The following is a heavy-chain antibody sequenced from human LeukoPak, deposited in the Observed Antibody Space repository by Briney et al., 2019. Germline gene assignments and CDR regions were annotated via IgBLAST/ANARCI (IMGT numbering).Heavy chain of an antibody. CDR1: GFTFDDYA. J-gene: IGHJ6*02. D-gene: IGHD2-15*01. CDR2: ISGDGSST. V-gene: IGHV3-43*02. CDR3: AKDGGYCSGGSCYSVYYYYGMDV. Sequence: GGSLRLSCAASGFTFDDYAMHWVRHAPGKGLEWDSLISGDGSSTYYADSVKGRFTISRDNSKNSLYLQMNSLRTEDTALYYCAKDGGYCSGGSCYSVYYYYGMDVWGQGTTVTVSS.